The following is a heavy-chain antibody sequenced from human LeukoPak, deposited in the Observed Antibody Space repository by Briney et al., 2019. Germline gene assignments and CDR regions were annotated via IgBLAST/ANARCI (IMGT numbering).Heavy chain of an antibody. CDR3: AGHHPRNTVDF. V-gene: IGHV4-59*08. J-gene: IGHJ4*02. D-gene: IGHD2/OR15-2a*01. CDR1: GGSISNYY. CDR2: ISHSGST. Sequence: SETLSLTCTVSGGSISNYYWSWIRQPPGKGLEWIGYISHSGSTNYSPSLKSRVTISLDASKNQFSLKLSSVTAADTAVYYCAGHHPRNTVDFWGQGTLVTVSS.